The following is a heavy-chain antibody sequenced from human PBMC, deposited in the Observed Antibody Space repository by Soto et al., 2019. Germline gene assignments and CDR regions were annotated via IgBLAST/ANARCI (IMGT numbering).Heavy chain of an antibody. V-gene: IGHV1-18*01. D-gene: IGHD3-16*01. CDR3: ARDRMILDY. J-gene: IGHJ4*02. CDR2: ISAYNGKT. CDR1: GYTFTNYG. Sequence: QVQLVQSGTEVKKPGASVKVSCKASGYTFTNYGISWVRQAPGQGLEWMGWISAYNGKTNCTQKYQGRVTMTTHTSTCTAYMELRSLRSDDTAVYYCARDRMILDYWGEGTLVTVSS.